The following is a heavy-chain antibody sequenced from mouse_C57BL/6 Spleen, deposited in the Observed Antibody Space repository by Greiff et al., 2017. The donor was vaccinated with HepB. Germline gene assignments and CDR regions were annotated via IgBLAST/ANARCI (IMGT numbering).Heavy chain of an antibody. CDR1: GYTFTSYW. Sequence: QVQLQQPGAELVRPGTSVKLSCKASGYTFTSYWMHWVKQRPGQGLEWIGVIDPSDSYTNYNQEFKGKATLTVDTSSSTAYMQLSSLTSEDSAVYYCAREDGNLWYFDVWGTGTTVTVSS. CDR3: AREDGNLWYFDV. D-gene: IGHD2-1*01. CDR2: IDPSDSYT. V-gene: IGHV1-59*01. J-gene: IGHJ1*03.